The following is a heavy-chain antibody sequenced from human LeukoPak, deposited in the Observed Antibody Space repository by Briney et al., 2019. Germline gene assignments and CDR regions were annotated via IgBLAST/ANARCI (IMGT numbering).Heavy chain of an antibody. CDR1: GFTFSSYG. V-gene: IGHV3-30*02. J-gene: IGHJ4*02. Sequence: GGSLRLSCAASGFTFSSYGVHWVRQAPGKGLEWVAFIRYDGSNKYYADSVKGRFTISRDNSKNTLYLQMNSLRAEDTAVYCCAKGLRYFDWLLHWGQGTLVTVSS. CDR3: AKGLRYFDWLLH. D-gene: IGHD3-9*01. CDR2: IRYDGSNK.